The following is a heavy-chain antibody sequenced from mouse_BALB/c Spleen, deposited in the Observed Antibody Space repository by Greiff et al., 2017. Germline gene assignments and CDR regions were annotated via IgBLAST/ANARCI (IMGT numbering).Heavy chain of an antibody. CDR3: AREVYDGDYFDY. CDR1: GYSITSGYY. Sequence: VQLKESGPGLVKPSQSLSLTCPVTGYSITSGYYWNWIRQFPGNNLEWMGYISYDGSNNYNPSLKNRISITRDTSKNQFFLKLNSVTTEDTATYYCAREVYDGDYFDYWGQGTTLTVSS. J-gene: IGHJ2*01. CDR2: ISYDGSN. D-gene: IGHD2-12*01. V-gene: IGHV3-6*02.